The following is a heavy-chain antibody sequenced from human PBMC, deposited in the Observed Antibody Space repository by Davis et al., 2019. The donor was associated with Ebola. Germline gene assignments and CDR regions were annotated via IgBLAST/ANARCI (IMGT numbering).Heavy chain of an antibody. D-gene: IGHD3-22*01. CDR2: IFSNDEQ. CDR3: ARIRNYYDSSGYYYYYYYGMDV. V-gene: IGHV2-26*01. Sequence: SGPTLVTPTETLTLTCTVSGFSLSNARMGVSWIRQPPWKALEWLAHIFSNDEQSYSTSLKSRLTISKDTSKSQVVLTMTNMDPVDTATYYCARIRNYYDSSGYYYYYYYGMDVWGQGTTVTVSS. J-gene: IGHJ6*02. CDR1: GFSLSNARMG.